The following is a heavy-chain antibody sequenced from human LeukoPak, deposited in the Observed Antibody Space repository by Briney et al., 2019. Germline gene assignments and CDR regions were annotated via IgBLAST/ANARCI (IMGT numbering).Heavy chain of an antibody. J-gene: IGHJ3*02. CDR3: AATTMNVAASGAFDI. Sequence: SVKVSCKASGFTFTSSAVQWVRQARGQRLEWIGWIVVSSGNTSYAQKFQERVTITRDMSTSTAYMELSSLRSEDTAVYYCAATTMNVAASGAFDIWGQGTMVTVSS. V-gene: IGHV1-58*01. CDR1: GFTFTSSA. CDR2: IVVSSGNT. D-gene: IGHD3-10*01.